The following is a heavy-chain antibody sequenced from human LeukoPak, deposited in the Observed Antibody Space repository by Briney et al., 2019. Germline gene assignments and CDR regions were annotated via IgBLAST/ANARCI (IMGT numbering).Heavy chain of an antibody. V-gene: IGHV3-30*02. CDR3: AKDRWGSTSSNWFDP. D-gene: IGHD2-2*01. CDR1: GFTFSSYG. CDR2: IRYDGSNK. Sequence: QTGGSLRLSCAASGFTFSSYGMHWVRQAPGKGLEWVAFIRYDGSNKYYADSVKGRFTISRDNAKNSLYLQMNSLRAEDTAVYYCAKDRWGSTSSNWFDPWGQGTLVTVSS. J-gene: IGHJ5*02.